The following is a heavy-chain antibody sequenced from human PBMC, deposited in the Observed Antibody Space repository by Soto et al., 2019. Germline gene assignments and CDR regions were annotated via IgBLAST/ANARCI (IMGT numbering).Heavy chain of an antibody. V-gene: IGHV3-7*05. CDR2: INRDGGGE. J-gene: IGHJ3*01. CDR3: AIDASYLDSGFYYDVFDV. Sequence: DVQLMESGGGLVQPGGSLRLSCAASGFTFRNYWMTWVRQAPGKGLEWVANINRDGGGEYYVDSVKGRFSVSRGNAKESLYLHMNSLKIEDTAVYYCAIDASYLDSGFYYDVFDVWGQGSMVTVSS. D-gene: IGHD3-22*01. CDR1: GFTFRNYW.